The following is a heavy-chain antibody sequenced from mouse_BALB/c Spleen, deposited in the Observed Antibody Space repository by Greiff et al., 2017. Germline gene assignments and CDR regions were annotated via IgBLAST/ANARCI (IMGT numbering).Heavy chain of an antibody. D-gene: IGHD2-10*01. J-gene: IGHJ3*01. V-gene: IGHV5-12-2*01. Sequence: EVKLVESGGGLVQPGGSLKLSCAASGFTFSSYTMSWVRQTPEKRLEWVAYISNGGGSTYYPDTVKGRFTISRDNAKNTLYLRMSSLKSEDTAMYYCARRGAYYGNYAWFAYWGQGTLVTVSA. CDR2: ISNGGGST. CDR3: ARRGAYYGNYAWFAY. CDR1: GFTFSSYT.